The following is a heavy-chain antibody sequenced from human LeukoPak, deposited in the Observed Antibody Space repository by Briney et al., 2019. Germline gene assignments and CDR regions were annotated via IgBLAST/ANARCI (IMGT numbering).Heavy chain of an antibody. CDR3: ARASSWYDYGMDV. Sequence: SSQTLSLTCTVSGGSISSGDHYWSWIRQPPGKGLEWIGYIYYSGSTYYNPSLKSRVTISVDTSKNQFSLKLSSVTAADTAVYYCARASSWYDYGMDVWGQGTTVTVSS. V-gene: IGHV4-30-4*01. CDR1: GGSISSGDHY. CDR2: IYYSGST. J-gene: IGHJ6*02. D-gene: IGHD6-13*01.